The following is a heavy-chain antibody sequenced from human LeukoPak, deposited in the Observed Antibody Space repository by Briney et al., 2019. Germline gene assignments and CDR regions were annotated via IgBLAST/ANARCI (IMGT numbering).Heavy chain of an antibody. D-gene: IGHD2-2*01. V-gene: IGHV1-69*13. CDR1: GGTFTSYA. CDR2: IIPIFGTA. J-gene: IGHJ4*02. Sequence: GASVKVSCKASGGTFTSYAISWVRQPPGQGLEWMGGIIPIFGTANYAQKFQGRVTITADESTSTAYMELSSLRSEDTAVYYCARSPYCSSTSCYAAAAGPFDYWGQGTLVTVSS. CDR3: ARSPYCSSTSCYAAAAGPFDY.